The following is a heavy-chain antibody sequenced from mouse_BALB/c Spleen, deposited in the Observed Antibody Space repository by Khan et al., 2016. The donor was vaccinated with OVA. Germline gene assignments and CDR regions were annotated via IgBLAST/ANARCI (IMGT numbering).Heavy chain of an antibody. J-gene: IGHJ3*01. Sequence: VQLQQSGPELMKPGASVKISCKASGYSFTSYYIHWVKQSHGKTLEWIGYIDPFNGGSTYNQKFKGKATLTVDKSSSTAYMHLSSLTSEDSAVYYCTSHASTSWFAYWGRGTLVTVSA. V-gene: IGHV1-31*01. CDR3: TSHASTSWFAY. CDR1: GYSFTSYY. CDR2: IDPFNGGS. D-gene: IGHD1-1*01.